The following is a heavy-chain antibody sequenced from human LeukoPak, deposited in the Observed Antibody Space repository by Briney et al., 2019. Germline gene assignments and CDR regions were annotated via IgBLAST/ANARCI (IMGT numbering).Heavy chain of an antibody. CDR3: ARRQTEAAGYADNGNWLDP. V-gene: IGHV4-34*01. CDR1: GGSFSGYY. Sequence: SSETLSLTCAVYGGSFSGYYWSWIRQPPGKGLAWIGEINHSGSTNYNPSLKSRVTISLDTSKDQFFLKLSSVTAADTAVYYCARRQTEAAGYADNGNWLDPWGQGTLVTVSP. CDR2: INHSGST. D-gene: IGHD5-12*01. J-gene: IGHJ5*02.